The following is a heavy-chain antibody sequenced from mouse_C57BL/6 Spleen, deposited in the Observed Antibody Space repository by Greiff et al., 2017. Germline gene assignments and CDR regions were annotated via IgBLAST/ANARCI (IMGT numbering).Heavy chain of an antibody. V-gene: IGHV1-50*01. D-gene: IGHD2-1*01. J-gene: IGHJ2*01. CDR2: IDPSDSYT. Sequence: QVQLQQPGAELVKPGASVKLSCKASGYTFTSYWMTWVKQRPGQGLEWIGEIDPSDSYTNYNEKFKGKATLTVDTSSSTAYMQLSSLTSEDSAVYYCARESYGNYGGDYWGQGTTLTVSS. CDR1: GYTFTSYW. CDR3: ARESYGNYGGDY.